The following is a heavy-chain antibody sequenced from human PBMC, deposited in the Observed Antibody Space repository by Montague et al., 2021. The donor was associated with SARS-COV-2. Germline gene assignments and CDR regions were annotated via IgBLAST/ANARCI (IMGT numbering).Heavy chain of an antibody. Sequence: SETLSLTCTVSGGPVSSGGYYWSWIRQPPGKGLERIGHIYYSGSTNYNPSLKSRVTISLDTSKNQFSLKLTSVTAADTAVYYCARVSLAAAATRSDYWGQGTLVTVSS. CDR3: ARVSLAAAATRSDY. CDR1: GGPVSSGGYY. CDR2: IYYSGST. V-gene: IGHV4-61*08. D-gene: IGHD6-13*01. J-gene: IGHJ4*02.